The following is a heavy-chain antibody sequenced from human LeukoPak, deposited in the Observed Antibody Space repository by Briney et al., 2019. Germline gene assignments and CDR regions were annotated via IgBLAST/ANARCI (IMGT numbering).Heavy chain of an antibody. D-gene: IGHD2-21*02. CDR3: ARESTERSWVTSTGY. J-gene: IGHJ4*02. Sequence: ASVKVSCKASGGTFGGDAISWVRQAPGQGLEWLGGIIPLFGTPTYAQNFQGRVTITADGSTSTAYMELSSLRLDDTAIYYCARESTERSWVTSTGYWGQGTLVTVSS. CDR1: GGTFGGDA. V-gene: IGHV1-69*01. CDR2: IIPLFGTP.